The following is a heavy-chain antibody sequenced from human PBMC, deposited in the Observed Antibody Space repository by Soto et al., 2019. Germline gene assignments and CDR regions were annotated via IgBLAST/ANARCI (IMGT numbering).Heavy chain of an antibody. J-gene: IGHJ6*02. CDR1: GGTFSSYA. V-gene: IGHV1-69*13. Sequence: GASVKVSCKASGGTFSSYAISWVRQAPGQGLEWMGGIIPIFGTANYAQKFQGRVTITADESTSTAYMELSSLRSEDTAVYYCAREFGRDNYYYYGMDVWGQGTTVTVS. CDR2: IIPIFGTA. D-gene: IGHD3-16*01. CDR3: AREFGRDNYYYYGMDV.